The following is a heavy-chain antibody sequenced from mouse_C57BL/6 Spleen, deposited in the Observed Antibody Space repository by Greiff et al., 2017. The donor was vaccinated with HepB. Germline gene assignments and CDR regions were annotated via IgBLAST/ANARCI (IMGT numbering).Heavy chain of an antibody. J-gene: IGHJ4*01. CDR1: GFTFSDYG. Sequence: EVQGVESGGGLVKPGGSLKLSCAASGFTFSDYGMHWVRQAPEKGLEWVAYISSGSSTIYYADTVKGRFTISRDNAKNTLFLQMTSLRSEDTAMYYCARGYYGSSYRAMDYWGQGTSVTVSS. CDR2: ISSGSSTI. D-gene: IGHD1-1*01. V-gene: IGHV5-17*01. CDR3: ARGYYGSSYRAMDY.